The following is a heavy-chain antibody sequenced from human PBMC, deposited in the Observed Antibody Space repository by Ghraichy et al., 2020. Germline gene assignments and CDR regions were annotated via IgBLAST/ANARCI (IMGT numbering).Heavy chain of an antibody. CDR2: ISSSSSYI. J-gene: IGHJ5*02. CDR3: ALHNWFDP. CDR1: GFTFSSYS. V-gene: IGHV3-21*01. Sequence: GALNISCAASGFTFSSYSMNWVRQAPGKGLEWVSSISSSSSYIYYADSVKGRFTISRDNAKNSLYLQMNSLRAEDTAVYYCALHNWFDPWGQGTLVTVSS.